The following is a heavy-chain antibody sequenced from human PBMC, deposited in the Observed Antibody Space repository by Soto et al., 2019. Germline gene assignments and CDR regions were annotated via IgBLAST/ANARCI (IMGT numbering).Heavy chain of an antibody. V-gene: IGHV3-30*03. D-gene: IGHD1-26*01. J-gene: IGHJ4*02. CDR3: AGGHYFGDY. Sequence: QVQLVESGGGVVQPGRSVRLSCAASGLTFSSYGMQWVRQAPGKGLEWVSLTSYDGSDKYYTDSVKGRFTISRDNSKNTLYLQMNSLRAEYTAVYFCAGGHYFGDYWGQGTQVTVSS. CDR2: TSYDGSDK. CDR1: GLTFSSYG.